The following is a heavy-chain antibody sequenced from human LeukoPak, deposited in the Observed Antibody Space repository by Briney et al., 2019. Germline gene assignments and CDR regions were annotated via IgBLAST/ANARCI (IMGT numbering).Heavy chain of an antibody. CDR2: MNPNSGNT. Sequence: ASVKVSCKASGYIFTSYDINWVRQATGQGLEWMGWMNPNSGNTGYAQKFQGRVTITRNTSISTAYVEVSSLRSDDTAVYFCARGRGPLTGYRNWFDPWGQGTLVTVSS. D-gene: IGHD3-9*01. J-gene: IGHJ5*02. V-gene: IGHV1-8*03. CDR1: GYIFTSYD. CDR3: ARGRGPLTGYRNWFDP.